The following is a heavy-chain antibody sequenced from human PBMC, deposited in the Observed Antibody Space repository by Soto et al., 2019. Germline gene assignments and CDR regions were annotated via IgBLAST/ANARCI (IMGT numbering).Heavy chain of an antibody. J-gene: IGHJ5*02. Sequence: PSETLSLTCTVSGGSISSSRYYWGWIRQPPGKGLEWIGNIYYSGSTYYNPSLKSRVTISVDTSKNQFSLKLTSVTAADTAVYNCARHGSESYYNNWFDPWGQGSLVTVSS. V-gene: IGHV4-39*01. CDR1: GGSISSSRYY. CDR2: IYYSGST. D-gene: IGHD3-10*01. CDR3: ARHGSESYYNNWFDP.